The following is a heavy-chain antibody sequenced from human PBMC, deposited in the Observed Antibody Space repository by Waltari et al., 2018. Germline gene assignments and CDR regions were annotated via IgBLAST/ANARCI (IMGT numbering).Heavy chain of an antibody. J-gene: IGHJ4*02. CDR2: IIPSLGIA. CDR3: ARDVKGGGFDY. V-gene: IGHV1-69*08. CDR1: GGTFSSYT. D-gene: IGHD3-16*01. Sequence: QVQLVQSGAEVKKPGSSVKVSCKASGGTFSSYTISWVRQAPGQGLEWMGRIIPSLGIANKAKKCKGRVTMTAEKATRTAYMELSSLRSEDRAVYYWARDVKGGGFDYWGQGTLVTVSS.